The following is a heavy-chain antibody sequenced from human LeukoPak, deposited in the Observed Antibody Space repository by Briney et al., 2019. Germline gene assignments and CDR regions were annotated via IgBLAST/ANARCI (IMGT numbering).Heavy chain of an antibody. CDR1: GFTFSSYA. CDR2: ISYDGSNK. CDR3: ARVGDSYYYGSGSYGYYYGMDV. J-gene: IGHJ6*02. D-gene: IGHD3-10*01. V-gene: IGHV3-30-3*01. Sequence: PGGSLRLSCAASGFTFSSYAMHWVRQAPGKGLEWVAVISYDGSNKYYADSVKGRFTISRDNSKNTLYLQMNSLRAEDTAVYYCARVGDSYYYGSGSYGYYYGMDVWGQGTTVTVSS.